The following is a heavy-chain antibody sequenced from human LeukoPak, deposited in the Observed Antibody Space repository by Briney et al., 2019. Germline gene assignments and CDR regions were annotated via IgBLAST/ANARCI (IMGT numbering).Heavy chain of an antibody. V-gene: IGHV4-59*01. CDR3: ARDKYYFDY. Sequence: SETLSLTCTVSGGSISSYYWSWIRQPPGKGLEWIGYIYYSGSTNYNPSLKSRVTISVDTSKNQFSLKLTSVTAADTAVYYCARDKYYFDYWGQGTLVTVSS. CDR1: GGSISSYY. J-gene: IGHJ4*02. CDR2: IYYSGST.